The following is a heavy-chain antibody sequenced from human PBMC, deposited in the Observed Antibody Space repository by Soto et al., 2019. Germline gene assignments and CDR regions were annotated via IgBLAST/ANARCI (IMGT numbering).Heavy chain of an antibody. J-gene: IGHJ6*03. D-gene: IGHD3-3*01. V-gene: IGHV3-23*01. CDR1: GFTFSSYA. CDR2: ISGSGGST. Sequence: GGSLRLSCAASGFTFSSYAMSWVRQAPGKGLEWVSAISGSGGSTYYADSVKGRFTISRDNSKNTLYLQMNSLRAEDTAVYYCAKRADFGVVNPFSYYYYMDVWGKGTTVTAP. CDR3: AKRADFGVVNPFSYYYYMDV.